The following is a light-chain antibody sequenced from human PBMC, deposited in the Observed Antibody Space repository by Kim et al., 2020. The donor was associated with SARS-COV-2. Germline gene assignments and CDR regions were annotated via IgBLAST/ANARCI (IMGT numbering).Light chain of an antibody. Sequence: LTQPPSVSVSPGQTASITCSGDKLGDKYACWYQQKPGQSPVLVIYQDSKRPSGIPERFSGSNSGNTATLTISGTQAMDEADYYCQAWDSSTAVFGGGTQLTVL. CDR2: QDS. V-gene: IGLV3-1*01. CDR1: KLGDKY. J-gene: IGLJ3*02. CDR3: QAWDSSTAV.